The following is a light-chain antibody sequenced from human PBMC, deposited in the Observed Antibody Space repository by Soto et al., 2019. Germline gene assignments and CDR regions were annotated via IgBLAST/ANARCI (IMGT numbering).Light chain of an antibody. J-gene: IGKJ2*01. CDR1: QTINNW. Sequence: DIQMTQSPSTLPASVGDRVTISCRASQTINNWLAWYQQKPGKAPKLLIYKTSTLESGVPSRFSGSGSGTEFTLTISCLQPDDFATYYSQQYSCYSLYTFGQGTKVEIK. V-gene: IGKV1-5*03. CDR3: QQYSCYSLYT. CDR2: KTS.